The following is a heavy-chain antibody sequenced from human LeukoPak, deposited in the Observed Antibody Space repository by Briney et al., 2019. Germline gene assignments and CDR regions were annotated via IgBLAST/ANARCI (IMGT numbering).Heavy chain of an antibody. CDR1: GGTFSSYT. D-gene: IGHD2-2*01. Sequence: SVKVSCKASGGTFSSYTISWVRQAPGQGLEWMGRIIPILGIANYAQKFQGRVTITADKSTSTAYMELSSLRSEDTAVYYCARDLPRYCSSTSCPNWFDPWGQGTLVTVSS. CDR3: ARDLPRYCSSTSCPNWFDP. J-gene: IGHJ5*02. CDR2: IIPILGIA. V-gene: IGHV1-69*04.